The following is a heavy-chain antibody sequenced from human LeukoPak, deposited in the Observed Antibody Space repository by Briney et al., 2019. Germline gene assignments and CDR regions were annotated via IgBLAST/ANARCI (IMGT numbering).Heavy chain of an antibody. J-gene: IGHJ4*02. CDR1: GFTFSSYE. CDR2: ISESGSAI. V-gene: IGHV3-48*03. Sequence: GGSLRLSCAASGFTFSSYEMNWVRLAPGKGLEWVSYISESGSAIYYADSVKGRFTISRDNAKNSLYLQMNSLRAEDTAVYYCARDWRYCSSTSCYSPNFDYWGQGTLVTVSS. D-gene: IGHD2-2*01. CDR3: ARDWRYCSSTSCYSPNFDY.